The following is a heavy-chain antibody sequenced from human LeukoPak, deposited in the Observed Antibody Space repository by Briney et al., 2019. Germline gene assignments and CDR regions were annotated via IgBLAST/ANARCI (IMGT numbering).Heavy chain of an antibody. CDR2: IRYDGSNK. J-gene: IGHJ4*02. V-gene: IGHV3-30*02. CDR3: AKGQGYYFDY. CDR1: GFTFSSYG. Sequence: AGGSLRLSCAASGFTFSSYGMHWVRQAPGKGLEWVAFIRYDGSNKYYADSVKGRFTISRDNSKNTLYLQMNSLRAEDTAVYYCAKGQGYYFDYWGQGTLVTVSS.